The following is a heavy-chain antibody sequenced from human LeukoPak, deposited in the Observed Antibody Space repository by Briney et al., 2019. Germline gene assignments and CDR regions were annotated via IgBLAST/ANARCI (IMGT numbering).Heavy chain of an antibody. J-gene: IGHJ3*02. CDR3: ARVPSTILRASDI. Sequence: GGSLRLSCAASGFTFSSYEMNWVRQAPGKGLEWVSYISSSGSTIYYADSVKGRFTISRDNAKNSLYLQMNSLRAEDTAVYYCARVPSTILRASDIWGQGTMVTVSS. CDR2: ISSSGSTI. V-gene: IGHV3-48*03. CDR1: GFTFSSYE. D-gene: IGHD2-2*01.